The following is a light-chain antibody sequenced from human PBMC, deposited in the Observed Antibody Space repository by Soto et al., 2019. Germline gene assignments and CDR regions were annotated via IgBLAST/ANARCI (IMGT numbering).Light chain of an antibody. CDR1: QGIRND. J-gene: IGKJ1*01. CDR3: QHYNSYSEA. Sequence: IKITQSPFCLSDYYGDRVNITCRASQGIRNDLGWYQQKPGKAPKLLIYKASTLKSGVPSRFSGSGSGTEFTLTISSLQPDDFATYYCQHYNSYSEAFGQGTKVDIK. CDR2: KAS. V-gene: IGKV1-5*03.